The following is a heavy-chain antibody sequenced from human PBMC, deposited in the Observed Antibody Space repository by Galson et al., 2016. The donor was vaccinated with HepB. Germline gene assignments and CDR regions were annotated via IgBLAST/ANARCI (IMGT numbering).Heavy chain of an antibody. J-gene: IGHJ4*02. CDR3: TRVHREGIAAAGFQI. CDR2: INTDGGST. CDR1: GFPFSKYW. Sequence: SLRLSCAASGFPFSKYWMHWVRQAPGKGLVWVSRINTDGGSTTYADSVKGRFTISRDDAKNTLYLQMNSLRAEDTALYYCTRVHREGIAAAGFQIWGQGTLVTVSS. V-gene: IGHV3-74*01. D-gene: IGHD6-13*01.